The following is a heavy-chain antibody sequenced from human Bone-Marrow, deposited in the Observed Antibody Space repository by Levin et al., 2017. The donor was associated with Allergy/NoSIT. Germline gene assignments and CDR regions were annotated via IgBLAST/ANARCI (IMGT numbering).Heavy chain of an antibody. CDR1: GFTFRDYA. V-gene: IGHV3-23*01. CDR3: AKGILQPWWGCGMDV. CDR2: ISGYGGAT. D-gene: IGHD2/OR15-2a*01. Sequence: GGSLRLSCAASGFTFRDYAMSWVRQAPGKGLEWVSAISGYGGATYYADSVKGRFSITRDNSKNTVYLQMNSLTAGDTALYYCAKGILQPWWGCGMDVWGQGTTVTVSS. J-gene: IGHJ6*02.